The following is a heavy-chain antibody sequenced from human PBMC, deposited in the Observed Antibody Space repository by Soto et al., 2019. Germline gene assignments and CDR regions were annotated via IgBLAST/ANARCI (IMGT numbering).Heavy chain of an antibody. CDR1: GYSISSGYY. D-gene: IGHD6-19*01. Sequence: PSETLSLTCAVCGYSISSGYYWGWIRQPPGKGLEWIGSIYHSGSTYYNPSLKSRVTISVDTSKNQFSLKLSSVTAADTAVYYCARDLSNHYSSGPVDYWGQGTLVTVSS. J-gene: IGHJ4*02. CDR3: ARDLSNHYSSGPVDY. V-gene: IGHV4-38-2*02. CDR2: IYHSGST.